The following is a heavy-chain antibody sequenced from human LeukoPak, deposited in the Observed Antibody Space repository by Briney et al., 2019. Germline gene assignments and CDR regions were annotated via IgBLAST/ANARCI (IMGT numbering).Heavy chain of an antibody. CDR3: ARDMTTVTTWLVY. V-gene: IGHV3-7*01. CDR2: INQDGSEK. Sequence: GGSLRLSCAASGFTFSSYRMNWVRQAPGKGLEWVANINQDGSEKDYVDSVKGRFTISRDNAKNSLYLQMNSLRAEDTAVYYCARDMTTVTTWLVYWGQGTLVTVSS. D-gene: IGHD4-17*01. J-gene: IGHJ4*02. CDR1: GFTFSSYR.